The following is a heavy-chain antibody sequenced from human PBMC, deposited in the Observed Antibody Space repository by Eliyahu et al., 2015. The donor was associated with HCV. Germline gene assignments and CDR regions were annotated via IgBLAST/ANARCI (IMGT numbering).Heavy chain of an antibody. J-gene: IGHJ4*02. CDR2: IYWNDDK. Sequence: QITLKESGPTLVKPTQTLTLTCXFSGFSLTTSGVGVGWIRQPPGKALEWLALIYWNDDKRYSPSLKSRLTITKDTSKNQVVLTMTNMDPVDTATYYCAHRNPDYYDSSGYYGPFDYWGQGTLVTVSS. CDR1: GFSLTTSGVG. CDR3: AHRNPDYYDSSGYYGPFDY. V-gene: IGHV2-5*01. D-gene: IGHD3-22*01.